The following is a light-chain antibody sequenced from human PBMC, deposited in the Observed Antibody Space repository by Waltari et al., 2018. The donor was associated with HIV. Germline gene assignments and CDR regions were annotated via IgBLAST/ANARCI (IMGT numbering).Light chain of an antibody. J-gene: IGLJ3*02. CDR2: DNT. CDR3: VTWDKSLTAVV. V-gene: IGLV1-51*01. CDR1: SSNIGSRS. Sequence: QSVLTQPPSVSAAPGQKVTISCSGSSSNIGSRSVSWYQHLPGRAPKLLLYDNTGRPQGIPCRFSGSKSGTSATLGITGLQTGDEADYYCVTWDKSLTAVVFGGGTKLTVL.